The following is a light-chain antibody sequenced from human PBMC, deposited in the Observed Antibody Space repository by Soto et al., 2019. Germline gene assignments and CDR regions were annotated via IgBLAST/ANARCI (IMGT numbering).Light chain of an antibody. J-gene: IGKJ2*01. CDR1: QSVSSRY. CDR2: GAS. Sequence: EIVLTQSPGTLSLSPGERATLSCRASQSVSSRYLAWYQQKPGQAPRLLMYGASSRATGIPNRFSGSGSGTDFTLTISRLEPEDFAVYYCQQYGSSPPYTFGQGTKLEIK. CDR3: QQYGSSPPYT. V-gene: IGKV3-20*01.